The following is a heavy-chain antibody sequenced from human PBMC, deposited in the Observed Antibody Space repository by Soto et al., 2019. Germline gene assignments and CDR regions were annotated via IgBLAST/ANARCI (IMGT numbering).Heavy chain of an antibody. CDR2: IHHSGST. Sequence: SETLSLTCTVSGGSISSKNWWNWVRQSPGKGLEWIGEIHHSGSTSYNPSLKSRVTMSVDKSKDEFSLKLTSVTAADTAVYYCVRGGDYYYFLSGDYRDQLDYWGRGTLVTVSS. D-gene: IGHD3-9*01. J-gene: IGHJ4*02. CDR1: GGSISSKNW. CDR3: VRGGDYYYFLSGDYRDQLDY. V-gene: IGHV4-4*02.